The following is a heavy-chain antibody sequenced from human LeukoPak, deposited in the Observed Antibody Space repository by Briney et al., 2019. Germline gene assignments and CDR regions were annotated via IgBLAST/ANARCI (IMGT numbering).Heavy chain of an antibody. CDR1: GFTVSSNY. CDR3: ARAMTTVTLYYYYYMDV. D-gene: IGHD4-17*01. CDR2: IYSGGST. V-gene: IGHV3-53*01. Sequence: AGGSLRLSCAASGFTVSSNYMSWVRQAPGKGLEWVSVIYSGGSTYYADSVKGRFTISRDNSKNTLYLQMNSLRAEDTAVYYCARAMTTVTLYYYYYMDVWGKGTTVTVSS. J-gene: IGHJ6*03.